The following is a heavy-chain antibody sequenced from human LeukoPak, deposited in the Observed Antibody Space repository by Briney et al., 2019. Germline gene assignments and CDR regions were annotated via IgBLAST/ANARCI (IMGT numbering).Heavy chain of an antibody. D-gene: IGHD6-13*01. CDR3: ASLFSSSWYWDY. J-gene: IGHJ4*02. CDR1: GYAFTSYG. V-gene: IGHV1-3*01. Sequence: GASVKVSCKASGYAFTSYGISWVRQAPGQGLEWTGWINAGNGKTKYSQKFQGRVTITRDTSASTAYMELSSLRSEDTAVYYCASLFSSSWYWDYWGQGTLVTVSS. CDR2: INAGNGKT.